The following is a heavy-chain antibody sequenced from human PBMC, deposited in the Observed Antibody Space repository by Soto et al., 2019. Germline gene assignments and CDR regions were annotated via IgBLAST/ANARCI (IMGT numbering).Heavy chain of an antibody. D-gene: IGHD3-10*01. CDR2: INGDGSSR. V-gene: IGHV3-74*03. Sequence: VESGGGVFQSGGSLRLSCAASGFTASNFWMHWVRQAPGEGLVWVARINGDGSSRTYADSMKGRVTISRDNVNDTLYLQMNNLRAEDSGLYYCTRGPRPISTGTGAYWGQGTQVTVSS. CDR1: GFTASNFW. CDR3: TRGPRPISTGTGAY. J-gene: IGHJ4*02.